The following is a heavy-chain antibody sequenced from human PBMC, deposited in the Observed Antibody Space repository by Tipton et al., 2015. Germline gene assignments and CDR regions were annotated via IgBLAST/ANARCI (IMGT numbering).Heavy chain of an antibody. Sequence: SLRLSCEASHFPFSNYGMHWVRQAPGKGLEWVALVCYDGTEKYHADSVKGRFTVSTDNSKKTVYLQMNNLRVEDTAVYYCARANGLNYGEGSWDWGQGTRVTVSS. J-gene: IGHJ4*02. CDR1: HFPFSNYG. V-gene: IGHV3-33*01. CDR3: ARANGLNYGEGSWD. CDR2: VCYDGTEK. D-gene: IGHD3-10*01.